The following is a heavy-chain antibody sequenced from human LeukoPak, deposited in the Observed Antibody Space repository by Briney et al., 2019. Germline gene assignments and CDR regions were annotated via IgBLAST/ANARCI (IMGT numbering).Heavy chain of an antibody. CDR2: IYHSGST. CDR3: ATGNMVVVPAAIWGWFDP. Sequence: SETLSLTCTVSGYSISSGYYWGWIRQPPGKGLEWIGSIYHSGSTYYNPSLKSRVTISVDTSKNQFSLKLSSVTAADTAVYYCATGNMVVVPAAIWGWFDPWGQGTLVTVSS. V-gene: IGHV4-38-2*02. D-gene: IGHD2-2*01. CDR1: GYSISSGYY. J-gene: IGHJ5*02.